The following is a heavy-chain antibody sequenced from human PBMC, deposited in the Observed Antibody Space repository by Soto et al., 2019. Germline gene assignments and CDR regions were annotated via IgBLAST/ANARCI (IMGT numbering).Heavy chain of an antibody. Sequence: QVQLQESGPGLVKPSQTLSLTCTVSGGSISSGDYYWSWIRQPPGKGLEWIGYIYYSGSTYYNPSLKSRVTKSVDTSKNHFSLKLSSVTAADTAVYYCARDHYVYDILTGYCYYYGMDVWGQGTTVTVSS. CDR3: ARDHYVYDILTGYCYYYGMDV. CDR2: IYYSGST. D-gene: IGHD3-9*01. V-gene: IGHV4-30-4*01. J-gene: IGHJ6*02. CDR1: GGSISSGDYY.